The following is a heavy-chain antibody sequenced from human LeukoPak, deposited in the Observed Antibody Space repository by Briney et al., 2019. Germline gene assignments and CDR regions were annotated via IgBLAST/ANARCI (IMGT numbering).Heavy chain of an antibody. CDR2: IKQDGSEK. Sequence: GGSLRLSCAASGFTFSSYWMSWVRQAPGKGLEWVANIKQDGSEKYYVDSVKGRFTISRDNAKNSLYLQMNSLRVEDTAVYYCAREGPYCSSTSCYAGEDYWGQGTQVTVSS. V-gene: IGHV3-7*01. CDR3: AREGPYCSSTSCYAGEDY. J-gene: IGHJ4*02. D-gene: IGHD2-2*01. CDR1: GFTFSSYW.